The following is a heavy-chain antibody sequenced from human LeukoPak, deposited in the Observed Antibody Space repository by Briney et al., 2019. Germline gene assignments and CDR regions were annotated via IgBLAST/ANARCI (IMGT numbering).Heavy chain of an antibody. Sequence: GGSLKLSCAASGFTFKNYAMSWVRQAPGKGLDWVAAISDNGRRTYFANSVKGRFTISRDNAKNSLYLQMNSLRAEDTAVYYCARYSRFDPWGQGTLVTVSS. V-gene: IGHV3-23*01. J-gene: IGHJ5*02. CDR2: ISDNGRRT. D-gene: IGHD2-15*01. CDR1: GFTFKNYA. CDR3: ARYSRFDP.